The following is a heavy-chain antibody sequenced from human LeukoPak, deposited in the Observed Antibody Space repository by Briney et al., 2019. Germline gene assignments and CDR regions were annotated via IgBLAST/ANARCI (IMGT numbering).Heavy chain of an antibody. CDR1: GFTFSSYS. CDR3: ARDEDGYCSSTSCYTSYFDY. V-gene: IGHV3-48*02. J-gene: IGHJ4*02. Sequence: GGSLRLSCAASGFTFSSYSMTWVRQAPGKGLEWVSYISSSSSTIYYADSVKGRFTTSRDNAKNSLYLQMNSLRDEDTAVYYCARDEDGYCSSTSCYTSYFDYWGQGTLVTVSS. CDR2: ISSSSSTI. D-gene: IGHD2-2*02.